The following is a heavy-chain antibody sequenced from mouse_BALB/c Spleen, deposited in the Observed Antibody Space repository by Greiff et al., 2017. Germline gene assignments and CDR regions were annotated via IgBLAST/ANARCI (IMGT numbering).Heavy chain of an antibody. Sequence: EVQLVESGGGLVKPGGSLKLSCAASGFTFSSYTMSWVRQTPEKRLEWVATISSGGSYTYYPDSVKGRFTISRDNAKNTLYLQMSSLKSEDTAMYYCTREGGGIYGYFDYWGQGTTLTVSS. D-gene: IGHD1-1*01. CDR3: TREGGGIYGYFDY. V-gene: IGHV5-6-4*01. J-gene: IGHJ2*01. CDR1: GFTFSSYT. CDR2: ISSGGSYT.